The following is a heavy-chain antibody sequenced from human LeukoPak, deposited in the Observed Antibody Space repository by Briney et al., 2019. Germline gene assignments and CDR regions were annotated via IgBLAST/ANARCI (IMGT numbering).Heavy chain of an antibody. Sequence: ASVKVSCKASGYTFTSYGISWVRQAPGQGLAWMGWISAYNGNTNYAQKLQGRVTMTTDTSTSTAYMELRSLRSDDTAVYYCAGDQDYYGSGSFYAFDIWGQGTMVTVSS. CDR2: ISAYNGNT. CDR1: GYTFTSYG. CDR3: AGDQDYYGSGSFYAFDI. D-gene: IGHD3-10*01. V-gene: IGHV1-18*01. J-gene: IGHJ3*02.